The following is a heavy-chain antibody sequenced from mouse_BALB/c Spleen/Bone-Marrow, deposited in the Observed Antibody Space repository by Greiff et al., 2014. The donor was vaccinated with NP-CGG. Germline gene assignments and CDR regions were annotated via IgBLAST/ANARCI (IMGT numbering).Heavy chain of an antibody. D-gene: IGHD1-2*01. J-gene: IGHJ3*01. V-gene: IGHV4-1*02. CDR3: ARMHYYGYVAY. CDR1: GFDFSRYW. Sequence: VQLQQSGGGLVQPGGSLKLSCAASGFDFSRYWMSWVRQAPGKGLEWIGEINPDSSTINYTPSLKDKFIISRDNAKNTLYLQMSKVRSEDTALYYYARMHYYGYVAYWGQGTLVTVSA. CDR2: INPDSSTI.